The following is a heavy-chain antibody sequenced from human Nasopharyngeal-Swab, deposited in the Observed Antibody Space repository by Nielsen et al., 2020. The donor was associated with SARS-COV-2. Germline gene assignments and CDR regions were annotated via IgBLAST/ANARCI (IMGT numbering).Heavy chain of an antibody. J-gene: IGHJ5*02. Sequence: GGSLRLSCAASGFAFSSYAMNWVRQAPGKGLEWVSAISGSGGVTFYADSVKGRFTISRDNSKNTLYLQMNSLRAEDTAVYYCAKGLGQQLVNWFDPWGQGTLVTVSS. CDR3: AKGLGQQLVNWFDP. CDR2: ISGSGGVT. V-gene: IGHV3-23*01. D-gene: IGHD6-13*01. CDR1: GFAFSSYA.